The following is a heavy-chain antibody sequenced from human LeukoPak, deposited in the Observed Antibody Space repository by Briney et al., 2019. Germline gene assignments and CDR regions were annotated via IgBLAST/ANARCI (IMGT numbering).Heavy chain of an antibody. CDR2: LYLAGNT. J-gene: IGHJ4*02. CDR3: ARVTADPPFRKIWFGIYN. CDR1: GLTIGSRY. V-gene: IGHV3-53*01. Sequence: GGSLRLSCVASGLTIGSRYMNWVRQAPGKGLERVSALYLAGNTYYADSVRGRFTISRDNSKNTLYLQMNSLRAEDTAVYYCARVTADPPFRKIWFGIYNWGQGTLVTVSS. D-gene: IGHD3-10*01.